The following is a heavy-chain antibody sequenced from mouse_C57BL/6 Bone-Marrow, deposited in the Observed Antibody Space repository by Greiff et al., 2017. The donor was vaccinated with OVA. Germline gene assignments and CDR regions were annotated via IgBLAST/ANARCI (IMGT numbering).Heavy chain of an antibody. CDR2: IHPNSGST. Sequence: QVQLQQPGAELVKPGASVKLSRKASGYTFTSYWMHWVKQRPGQGLEWIGMIHPNSGSTNYNEKFKSKATLTVDKSSSTAYMQLSSLTSEDSAVYYCAPYYGYDVWYFDVWGTGTTVTVSS. D-gene: IGHD2-9*01. J-gene: IGHJ1*03. V-gene: IGHV1-64*01. CDR1: GYTFTSYW. CDR3: APYYGYDVWYFDV.